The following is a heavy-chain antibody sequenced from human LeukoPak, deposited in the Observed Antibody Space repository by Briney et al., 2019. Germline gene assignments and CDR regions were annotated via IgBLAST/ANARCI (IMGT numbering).Heavy chain of an antibody. CDR3: AIQSSGWYGMDV. J-gene: IGHJ6*02. CDR2: ISGSGGST. Sequence: GGSLRLSCAASGFTFSSYAMSWVRQAPGKGLEWVSVISGSGGSTYYADSVKGRFTISRDNSKNTLYLQMNSLRAEDTAVYYCAIQSSGWYGMDVWGQGTTVTVSS. CDR1: GFTFSSYA. D-gene: IGHD6-19*01. V-gene: IGHV3-23*01.